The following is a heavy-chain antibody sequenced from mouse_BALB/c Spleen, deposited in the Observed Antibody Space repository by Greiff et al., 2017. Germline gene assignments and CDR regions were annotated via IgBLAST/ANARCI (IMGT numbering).Heavy chain of an antibody. CDR1: GDSITSGY. D-gene: IGHD2-4*01. J-gene: IGHJ3*01. Sequence: EVQRVESGPSLVKPSQTLSLTCSVTGDSITSGYWNWIRKFPGNKLEYMGYISYSGSTYYNPSLKSRISITRDTSKNQYYLQLNSVTTEDTATYYCARSYYDYDGAWFAYWGQGTLVTVSA. CDR3: ARSYYDYDGAWFAY. CDR2: ISYSGST. V-gene: IGHV3-8*02.